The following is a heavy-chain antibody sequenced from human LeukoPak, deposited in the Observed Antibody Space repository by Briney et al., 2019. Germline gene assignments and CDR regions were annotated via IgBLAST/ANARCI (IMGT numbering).Heavy chain of an antibody. D-gene: IGHD3-22*01. CDR3: AKPYSREGWLLPLYY. Sequence: GGSLILSCAASGFTFSSYAMSWVRQAPGKGLEWVSGISAGGSTNYADSVKGRFTISRDNSKNTLYLQMNSLRAEDTAVYYCAKPYSREGWLLPLYYWGQGTLVTVSS. J-gene: IGHJ4*02. V-gene: IGHV3-23*01. CDR2: ISAGGST. CDR1: GFTFSSYA.